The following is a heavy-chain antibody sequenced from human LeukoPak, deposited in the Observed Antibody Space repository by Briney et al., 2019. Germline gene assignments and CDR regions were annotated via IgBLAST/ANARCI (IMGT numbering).Heavy chain of an antibody. V-gene: IGHV3-23*01. Sequence: PGGSLRLSCAASGFTFSSYAMSWVRQAPGKGLEWVSTISSSDGTTYYAGSVKGRFTISRDNSKNTLFLQMNSLRAEDTAVYYCAKDRATYYYDSSGLFDYWGQGTLVTVSS. CDR3: AKDRATYYYDSSGLFDY. J-gene: IGHJ4*02. CDR1: GFTFSSYA. CDR2: ISSSDGTT. D-gene: IGHD3-22*01.